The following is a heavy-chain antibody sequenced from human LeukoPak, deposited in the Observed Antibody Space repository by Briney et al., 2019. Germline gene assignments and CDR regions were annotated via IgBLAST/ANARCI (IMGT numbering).Heavy chain of an antibody. D-gene: IGHD6-19*01. CDR1: GGSFSDYY. V-gene: IGHV4-34*01. CDR3: ARGGGRSGWYFDY. CDR2: INHSGST. J-gene: IGHJ4*02. Sequence: SETLSLTCAAYGGSFSDYYWSWIRQPPGKGLEWIGEINHSGSTNYNPSLKSRVTISVDTSKNQFSLNLSSVTAADTAVYFCARGGGRSGWYFDYWGQGTLVTVSS.